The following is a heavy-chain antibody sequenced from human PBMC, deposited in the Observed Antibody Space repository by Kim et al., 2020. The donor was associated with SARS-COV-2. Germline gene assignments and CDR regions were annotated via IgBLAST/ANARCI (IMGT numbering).Heavy chain of an antibody. J-gene: IGHJ4*02. CDR2: INRDVSTT. V-gene: IGHV3-74*01. CDR1: GFTFSNYW. CDR3: ATGVGAGY. Sequence: GGSLRLSCAASGFTFSNYWMYWVRQAPGKGLVWVLRINRDVSTTNYADSVKGRFTISRDNAKSTLYFQMNSLRDEETAVDYCATGVGAGYWCQGTLVTV. D-gene: IGHD1-26*01.